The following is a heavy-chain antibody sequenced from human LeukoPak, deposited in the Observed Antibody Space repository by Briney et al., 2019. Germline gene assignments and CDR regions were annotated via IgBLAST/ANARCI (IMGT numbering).Heavy chain of an antibody. J-gene: IGHJ4*02. V-gene: IGHV3-23*01. CDR3: AKSAPSGYDGFDY. CDR1: GFTFSNYW. CDR2: ISGSGDST. Sequence: GGSLRLSCAASGFTFSNYWMHWVRQAPGKGLEWVSGISGSGDSTYYADSVKGRFTISRDNSKNTLYLQMNSLRAEDTAVYYCAKSAPSGYDGFDYWGQGTLVTVSS. D-gene: IGHD5-12*01.